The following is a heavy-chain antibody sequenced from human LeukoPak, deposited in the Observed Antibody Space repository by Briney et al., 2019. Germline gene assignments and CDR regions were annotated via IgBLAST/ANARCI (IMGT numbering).Heavy chain of an antibody. CDR3: AREYCSGGSCYGAVDY. CDR1: GGSFSGYY. D-gene: IGHD2-15*01. J-gene: IGHJ4*02. CDR2: INHSGST. Sequence: SETLSLTCAGYGGSFSGYYWSWIRQPPGKGLEWIGEINHSGSTNYNPSLKSRVTRSVDTSKNQFSLKLSSVTAADTAVYYCAREYCSGGSCYGAVDYWGQGTLVTVFS. V-gene: IGHV4-34*01.